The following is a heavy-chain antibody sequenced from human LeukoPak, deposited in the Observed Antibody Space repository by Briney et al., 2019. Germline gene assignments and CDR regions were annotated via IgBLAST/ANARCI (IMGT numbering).Heavy chain of an antibody. CDR1: GFTFSSYA. J-gene: IGHJ4*02. Sequence: GASLRLSCAASGFTFSSYAMSWVRQAPGKWLEWVSAISGSGGSTYYADSVKGRFTISRDNSKNTLYLQMNSLRAEDTAVYYCAKGGAYGPGCYFDYWGQGTLVTVSS. D-gene: IGHD3-10*01. CDR3: AKGGAYGPGCYFDY. V-gene: IGHV3-23*01. CDR2: ISGSGGST.